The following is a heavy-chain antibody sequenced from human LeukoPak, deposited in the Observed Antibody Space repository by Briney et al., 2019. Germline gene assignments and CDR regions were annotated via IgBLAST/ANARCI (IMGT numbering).Heavy chain of an antibody. V-gene: IGHV3-30*18. Sequence: GRSLRLSCAASGFTFSSYGMHWVRQAPGKGLEWVAVISYDGSNKYYADSVKGRFTISRDNSKNTLYLQMNSLRAEDTAVYYCAKKYSSSWYGGWDYFDYWGQGTLVTVSS. D-gene: IGHD6-13*01. CDR2: ISYDGSNK. J-gene: IGHJ4*02. CDR1: GFTFSSYG. CDR3: AKKYSSSWYGGWDYFDY.